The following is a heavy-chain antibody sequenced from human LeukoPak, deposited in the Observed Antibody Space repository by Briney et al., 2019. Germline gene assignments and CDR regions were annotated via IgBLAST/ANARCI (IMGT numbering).Heavy chain of an antibody. Sequence: PGGSLRLSCAASGFTFSSYGMHWVRQAPGKGLEWVAVISYDGSNKYYADSVKGRFTISRDNAKNSLYLQMNSLRAEDTAVYYCARGVLEVVQNWFDPWGQGALVTVSS. J-gene: IGHJ5*02. D-gene: IGHD2-15*01. V-gene: IGHV3-30*03. CDR3: ARGVLEVVQNWFDP. CDR1: GFTFSSYG. CDR2: ISYDGSNK.